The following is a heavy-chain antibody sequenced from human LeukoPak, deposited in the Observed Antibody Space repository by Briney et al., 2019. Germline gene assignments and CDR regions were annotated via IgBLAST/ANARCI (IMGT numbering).Heavy chain of an antibody. D-gene: IGHD1-26*01. Sequence: PSETLSLTCTVSGYSISSGYYWGWIRQPPGKGLEWIGSIYHSGSTYYNPSLKSRVTISVDTSKNQFSLKLSSVTAADTAVYYCARGIQGATRPEVIDYWGQGTLVTVSS. CDR1: GYSISSGYY. CDR3: ARGIQGATRPEVIDY. CDR2: IYHSGST. J-gene: IGHJ4*02. V-gene: IGHV4-38-2*02.